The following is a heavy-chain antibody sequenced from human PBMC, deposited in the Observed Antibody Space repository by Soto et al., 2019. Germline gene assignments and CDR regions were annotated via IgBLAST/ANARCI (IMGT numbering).Heavy chain of an antibody. V-gene: IGHV4-31*03. CDR2: IYYSGST. D-gene: IGHD6-19*01. CDR3: ARRQGIAVHFDY. J-gene: IGHJ4*02. CDR1: GGSIISGGYY. Sequence: PSETLSHTSTVSGGSIISGGYYWSWIRQHPGKGLEWIGYIYYSGSTYYNPSLKSRITISVDTSKNQFSLKLSSVTAADTAVYYCARRQGIAVHFDYWGQGTLVTVSS.